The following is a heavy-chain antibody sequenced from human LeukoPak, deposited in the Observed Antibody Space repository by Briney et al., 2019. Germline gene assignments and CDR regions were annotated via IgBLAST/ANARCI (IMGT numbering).Heavy chain of an antibody. Sequence: PPETLSLTCTVSGGSISSSSYYWGWIRQPPGKGLEWIGSIYYSGSTYYNPSLKSRVTISVDTSKIQFSLRLSSVTAADTAVYYCAGTYYYTSGSYSNFDYWGQGTLVTVSS. CDR2: IYYSGST. J-gene: IGHJ4*02. CDR3: AGTYYYTSGSYSNFDY. V-gene: IGHV4-39*07. CDR1: GGSISSSSYY. D-gene: IGHD3-10*01.